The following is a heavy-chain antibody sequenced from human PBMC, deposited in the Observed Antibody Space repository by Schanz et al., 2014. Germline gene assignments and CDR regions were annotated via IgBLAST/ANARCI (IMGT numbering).Heavy chain of an antibody. CDR3: AKVAPAATYLDS. CDR2: INSDGTTT. Sequence: EVQLVESGGGLVQPGGSLRLSCAASGFTFSTYWMHWVRQAPGKGLVWVSHINSDGTTTTYADSVKGRFTISRDNAKNSLFLQMNSLSAEDTAVYYCAKVAPAATYLDSWGLGTLXTVSS. V-gene: IGHV3-74*01. CDR1: GFTFSTYW. J-gene: IGHJ4*02. D-gene: IGHD2-2*01.